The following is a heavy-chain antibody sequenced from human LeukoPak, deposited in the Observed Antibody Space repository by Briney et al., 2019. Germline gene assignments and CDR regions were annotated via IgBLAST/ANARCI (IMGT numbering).Heavy chain of an antibody. J-gene: IGHJ6*02. V-gene: IGHV1-8*01. CDR1: GYTFTSYD. CDR2: MNPNSGNT. CDR3: ARVAMVHYYYYYYGMDV. Sequence: ASVKVSCTASGYTFTSYDINWVRQATGQGLEWMAWMNPNSGNTGYAQKFQGRVTVTRNTSISTAYMELSSLRSEDTAVYYCARVAMVHYYYYYYGMDVWGQGTTVTVSS. D-gene: IGHD5-18*01.